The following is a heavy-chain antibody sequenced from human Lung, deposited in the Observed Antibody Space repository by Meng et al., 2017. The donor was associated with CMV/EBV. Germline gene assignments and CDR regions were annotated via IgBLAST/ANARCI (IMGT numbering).Heavy chain of an antibody. D-gene: IGHD2-15*01. J-gene: IGHJ4*02. CDR3: ARDGGGLYYFDY. Sequence: ASVXVSXKASGYTFTGYYMHWVRQAPGQGLEWMGWINPNSGGTNYAQKFQGRVTMTRDTSISTAYMELSRLRSDDTAVYYCARDGGGLYYFDYWGQGTLVTVPS. CDR2: INPNSGGT. CDR1: GYTFTGYY. V-gene: IGHV1-2*02.